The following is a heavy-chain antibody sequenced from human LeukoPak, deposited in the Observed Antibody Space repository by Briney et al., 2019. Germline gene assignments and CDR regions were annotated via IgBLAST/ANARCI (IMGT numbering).Heavy chain of an antibody. Sequence: SETLSLTCTVSGGSISSYYWSWIRQPPGKGLEWIGYIYYSGTTNYNPSLKSRVTISVDTSKNQFSLKPSSVTAADTAVYYCARGVYIAAAQYAYWGQGTLVTVSS. CDR1: GGSISSYY. V-gene: IGHV4-59*01. D-gene: IGHD6-13*01. CDR2: IYYSGTT. J-gene: IGHJ4*02. CDR3: ARGVYIAAAQYAY.